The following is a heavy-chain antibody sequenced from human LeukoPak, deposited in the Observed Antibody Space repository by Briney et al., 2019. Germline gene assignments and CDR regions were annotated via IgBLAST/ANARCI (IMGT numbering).Heavy chain of an antibody. V-gene: IGHV4-39*07. CDR2: IYYSRTT. CDR1: GGSMSSNSYY. Sequence: SETLSLTCTVSGGSMSSNSYYWGWIRQPPGKELEWVGNIYYSRTTYYNPSLKSRVTTSVDTSKNQFSLKLSSVTAADTAVYYCASLPSGSSWTGWFDPWGQGTLVTVSS. D-gene: IGHD6-13*01. CDR3: ASLPSGSSWTGWFDP. J-gene: IGHJ5*02.